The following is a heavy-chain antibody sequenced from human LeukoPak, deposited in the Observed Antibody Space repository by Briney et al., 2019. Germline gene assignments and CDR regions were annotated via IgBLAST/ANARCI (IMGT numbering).Heavy chain of an antibody. CDR2: IYCSGST. CDR1: GGSISSGSYY. Sequence: PSETLSLTCTVSGGSISSGSYYWGRIPQPPGKGLEWIGSIYCSGSTHYNPPLKSRVTISVDTFKNHFSLKLSSVTAADTAGYYCARQRYNSGWYFDYWGQGILVTVSS. V-gene: IGHV4-39*01. CDR3: ARQRYNSGWYFDY. D-gene: IGHD6-19*01. J-gene: IGHJ4*02.